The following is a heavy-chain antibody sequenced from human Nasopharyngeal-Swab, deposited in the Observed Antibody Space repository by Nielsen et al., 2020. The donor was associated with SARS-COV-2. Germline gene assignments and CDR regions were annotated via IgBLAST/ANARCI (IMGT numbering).Heavy chain of an antibody. CDR2: IYYSGST. CDR3: ARERGRGGIWNYYYYYMDV. CDR1: GGSISSSSYY. Sequence: LRLSCTVSGGSISSSSYYWSWIRQHPGKGLEWIGYIYYSGSTYYNPSLKSRVTISVDTSKNQFSLKLSSVTAADTAVYYCARERGRGGIWNYYYYYMDVWGKGTTVTVSS. V-gene: IGHV4-31*03. J-gene: IGHJ6*03. D-gene: IGHD3-10*01.